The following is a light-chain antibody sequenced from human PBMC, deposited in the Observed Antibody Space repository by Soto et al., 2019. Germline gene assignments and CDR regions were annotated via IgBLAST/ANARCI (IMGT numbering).Light chain of an antibody. CDR3: QRYNNWPLT. CDR2: GAS. J-gene: IGKJ4*01. CDR1: QSVSDN. V-gene: IGKV3D-15*01. Sequence: EIVLTQSPATLSVSPGERVTLSCRASQSVSDNLAWYQQKPGQAPRLLIYGASIRATDIPARFSGSGSGTEFTLTINSLQSEDFAVYYCQRYNNWPLTFGGGTKVDIK.